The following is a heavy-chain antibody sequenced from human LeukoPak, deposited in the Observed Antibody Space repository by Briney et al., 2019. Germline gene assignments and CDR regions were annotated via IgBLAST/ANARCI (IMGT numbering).Heavy chain of an antibody. Sequence: ASVKVSCKASGGTFSSYAISWVRQAPGQGLEWMGGIIPIFGTANYAQKFQGRVTITADESTSTAYMELSSLRSEDTAVYYCASWKAEHFVVVAATPSAFDIWGQGTMVTVSS. CDR2: IIPIFGTA. V-gene: IGHV1-69*01. CDR1: GGTFSSYA. CDR3: ASWKAEHFVVVAATPSAFDI. J-gene: IGHJ3*02. D-gene: IGHD2-15*01.